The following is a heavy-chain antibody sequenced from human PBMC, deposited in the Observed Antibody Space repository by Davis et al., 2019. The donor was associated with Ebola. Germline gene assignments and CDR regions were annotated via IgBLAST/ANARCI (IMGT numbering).Heavy chain of an antibody. CDR1: GFTFSSYW. V-gene: IGHV3-7*01. CDR3: AGYKMVRGVITNY. Sequence: GESLKISCAASGFTFSSYWMSWVRQAPGKGLEWVANIKQDGSEKYYVDSVKGRFTISRDNAKNSLYLQMNSLRAEDTAVYYCAGYKMVRGVITNYWGQGTLVTVSS. J-gene: IGHJ4*02. D-gene: IGHD3-10*01. CDR2: IKQDGSEK.